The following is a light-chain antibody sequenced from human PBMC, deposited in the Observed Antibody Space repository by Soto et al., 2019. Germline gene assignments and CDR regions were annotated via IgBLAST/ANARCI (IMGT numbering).Light chain of an antibody. J-gene: IGKJ2*01. Sequence: EIVLTQSPGTLSLSPVERATLSCRASQSVVSKFFAWYQQKPGQAPRLLIYATSSRATGIPDRFSGGGSGTDFTLTISSLEPEDFAVYYCQQYGSPPMYAFGQGTKLEIK. CDR3: QQYGSPPMYA. V-gene: IGKV3-20*01. CDR1: QSVVSKF. CDR2: ATS.